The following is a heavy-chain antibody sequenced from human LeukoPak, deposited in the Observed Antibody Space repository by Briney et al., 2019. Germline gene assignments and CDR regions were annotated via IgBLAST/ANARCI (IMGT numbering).Heavy chain of an antibody. CDR1: GFTFSSYA. CDR2: ISGSGGST. J-gene: IGHJ3*02. D-gene: IGHD3-22*01. Sequence: PGGSLRLSCAASGFTFSSYAMSWVRQAPGKGLEWVSAISGSGGSTYYADSVKGRFTISRNNSKNTLYLQMNSLRAEDTAVYYCAKASDSSGYYGGAFDIWGQGTMVTVSS. CDR3: AKASDSSGYYGGAFDI. V-gene: IGHV3-23*01.